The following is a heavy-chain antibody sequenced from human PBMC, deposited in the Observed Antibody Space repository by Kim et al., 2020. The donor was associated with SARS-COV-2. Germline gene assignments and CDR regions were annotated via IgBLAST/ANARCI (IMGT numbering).Heavy chain of an antibody. CDR1: GGPINSRGYY. D-gene: IGHD3-16*01. V-gene: IGHV4-39*01. CDR2: IYYAGST. J-gene: IGHJ4*02. CDR3: ARPGESIGDTFDY. Sequence: SETLSLTCSVSGGPINSRGYYWGWIRQSPGKGLEWIGSIYYAGSTYYNPSLEGRVTISVDPSKNQLSLRLTSVTAADTAVFYCARPGESIGDTFDYLGQG.